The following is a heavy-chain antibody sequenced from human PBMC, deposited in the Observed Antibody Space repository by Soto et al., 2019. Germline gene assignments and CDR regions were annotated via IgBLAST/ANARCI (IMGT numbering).Heavy chain of an antibody. CDR2: ISGSGGST. Sequence: GGSLRLSCAASGFTFSIFAMSWVRQSPGKGLEWVSTISGSGGSTYYADAVKGRFTISRDNSMGTLYLQMKSLRVEDTAIYYCAKEVSLGSTVDLGYWGQGTLVT. J-gene: IGHJ4*02. V-gene: IGHV3-23*01. CDR3: AKEVSLGSTVDLGY. CDR1: GFTFSIFA. D-gene: IGHD7-27*01.